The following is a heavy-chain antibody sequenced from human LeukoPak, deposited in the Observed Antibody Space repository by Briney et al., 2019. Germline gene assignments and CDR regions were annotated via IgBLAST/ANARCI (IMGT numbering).Heavy chain of an antibody. CDR3: ARMEGRYDYGAYGHFDL. D-gene: IGHD4-17*01. CDR1: GGSISSGSYY. Sequence: SDTLSLTCTVSGGSISSGSYYWSWIRQPAGKVLEWIGRIYTSGSTNYNPSLKSRVTISVDTSKNQFSLKLSSVTAADTAVYYCARMEGRYDYGAYGHFDLWGRGTLVTVSS. V-gene: IGHV4-61*02. J-gene: IGHJ2*01. CDR2: IYTSGST.